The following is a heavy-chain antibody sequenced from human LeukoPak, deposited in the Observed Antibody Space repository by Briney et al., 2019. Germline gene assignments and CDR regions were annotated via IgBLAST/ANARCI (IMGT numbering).Heavy chain of an antibody. Sequence: SETLSLACTVSGGSISSGTHFWGWIRQPPGKGLEWIGSIYYSGSTYYHPSLKSRVTILVDTSKNQFSLKLSSVTAADTAVYYCARAMKTGDFDYWGQGTLVTVSS. CDR1: GGSISSGTHF. J-gene: IGHJ4*02. V-gene: IGHV4-39*07. CDR3: ARAMKTGDFDY. D-gene: IGHD3-22*01. CDR2: IYYSGST.